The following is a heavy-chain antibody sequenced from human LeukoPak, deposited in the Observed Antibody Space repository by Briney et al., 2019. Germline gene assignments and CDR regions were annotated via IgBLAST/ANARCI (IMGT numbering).Heavy chain of an antibody. CDR1: GGSISSGGYY. J-gene: IGHJ4*02. V-gene: IGHV4-31*03. CDR3: ARAPGLDGDYFDY. CDR2: IYYSGST. Sequence: SQTLSLTCTVSGGSISSGGYYWSWIRQHPGKGLEWIGYIYYSGSTYYNPSLKSRVTISVDTSKNQFSQKLSSVTAADTAVYYCARAPGLDGDYFDYWGQGTLVTVSS. D-gene: IGHD3/OR15-3a*01.